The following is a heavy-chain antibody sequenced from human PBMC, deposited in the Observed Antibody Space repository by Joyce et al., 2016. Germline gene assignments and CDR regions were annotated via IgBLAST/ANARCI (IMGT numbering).Heavy chain of an antibody. CDR2: IKQGGSEK. CDR3: ATSMGWVDDALDI. D-gene: IGHD1-26*01. CDR1: GFTFGGYW. J-gene: IGHJ3*02. Sequence: EMQLVESGGGLVQPGGSLRLSCVGSGFTFGGYWMNCVSQAPGKGLEGLTNIKQGGSEKHYVDSVNGRFSNSRDNGKNSLYLEMNNLRAEDTAGYYSATSMGWVDDALDIWGQGTVVTVAS. V-gene: IGHV3-7*03.